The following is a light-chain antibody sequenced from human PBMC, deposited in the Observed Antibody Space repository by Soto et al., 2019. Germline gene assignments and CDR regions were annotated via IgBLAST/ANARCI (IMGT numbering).Light chain of an antibody. V-gene: IGLV1-44*01. CDR2: SNN. Sequence: QSVLTQPPSASGTPGQRVTISCSGSSSNIGSNSVDWYQQLPGTAPKLLTFSNNQRPSGVPDRFSGSKSGTSASLAISGLQSEDEADYYCATWDDSLSGRVFGGGTKLTVL. CDR1: SSNIGSNS. J-gene: IGLJ3*02. CDR3: ATWDDSLSGRV.